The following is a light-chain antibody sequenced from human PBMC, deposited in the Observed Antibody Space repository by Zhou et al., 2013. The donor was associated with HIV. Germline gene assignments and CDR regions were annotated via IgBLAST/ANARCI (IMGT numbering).Light chain of an antibody. Sequence: DIQLTQSPSFLSASVGDRVTITCRASQDLNSYLVWYQEKSGKAPNLLIFAASTLQSGVPSRFSGSGSGTEFTLTISSLQPDDFATYYCEQSQKFWTFGQGTKVEIK. V-gene: IGKV1-9*01. CDR1: QDLNSY. CDR3: EQSQKFWT. J-gene: IGKJ1*01. CDR2: AAS.